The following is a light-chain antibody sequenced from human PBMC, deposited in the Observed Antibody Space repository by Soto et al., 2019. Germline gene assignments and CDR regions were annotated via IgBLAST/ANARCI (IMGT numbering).Light chain of an antibody. V-gene: IGLV2-14*01. CDR3: TSYTSTTTRV. Sequence: QSALTQPASVSGSPGQSITISCTGTSSDVGAYNYVSWYQQHPGKVPKLIIYEVTNRPSGVSDRFSASKSDNTASLTISRRQAEDEADYYCTSYTSTTTRVFGTGTKLTVL. J-gene: IGLJ1*01. CDR1: SSDVGAYNY. CDR2: EVT.